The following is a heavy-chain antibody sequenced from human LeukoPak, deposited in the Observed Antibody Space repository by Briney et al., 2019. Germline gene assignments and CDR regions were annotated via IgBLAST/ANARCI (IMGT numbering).Heavy chain of an antibody. CDR3: ARGGRYCSGGSCYRFDY. Sequence: GGSLRLSCAASGFTFSSYEMNWVRQAPGKGLEWVSSISSSSSYIYYADSVKGRFTISRDNAKNSLYLQMNSLRAEDTAVYYCARGGRYCSGGSCYRFDYWGQGTLVTVSS. CDR1: GFTFSSYE. D-gene: IGHD2-15*01. V-gene: IGHV3-21*01. J-gene: IGHJ4*02. CDR2: ISSSSSYI.